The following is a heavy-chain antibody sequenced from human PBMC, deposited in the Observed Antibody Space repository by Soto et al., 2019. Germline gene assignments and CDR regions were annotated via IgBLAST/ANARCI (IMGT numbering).Heavy chain of an antibody. CDR2: ISISSSTI. D-gene: IGHD3-10*02. V-gene: IGHV3-48*02. J-gene: IGHJ2*01. Sequence: KVQEWVSYISISSSTIYYADSVKGRLTISRDNAKNSLYLQMNSLRDEDTAVYYCAIYMFFFQEEDGIRDVRSVSAFLLNRSSDL. CDR3: AIYMFFFQEEDGIRDVRSVSAFLLNRSSDL.